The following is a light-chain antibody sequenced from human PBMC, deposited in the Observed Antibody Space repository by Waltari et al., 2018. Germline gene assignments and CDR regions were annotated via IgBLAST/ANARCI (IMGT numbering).Light chain of an antibody. CDR3: CSYAGSYTWV. V-gene: IGLV2-23*01. CDR1: SSDVGNYNL. Sequence: QSALTQPASVSGSPGQSLTISCTGTSSDVGNYNLVSWYQQYPGKAPKVMIYDDNRQPSGVSDRFSGSKSGNTASLTISGVQAEDEADYYCCSYAGSYTWVFGGGTKLTVL. CDR2: DDN. J-gene: IGLJ3*02.